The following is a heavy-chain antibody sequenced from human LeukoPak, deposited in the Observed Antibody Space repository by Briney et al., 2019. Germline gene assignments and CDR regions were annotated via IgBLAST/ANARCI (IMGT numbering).Heavy chain of an antibody. V-gene: IGHV4-39*01. CDR1: GGSISSSSYY. CDR2: IYYSGST. D-gene: IGHD2-15*01. Sequence: SETLSLTCTVSGGSISSSSYYWGWIRQPPGKGLEWIGSIYYSGSTYYNPSLKSRVTISVDTSKNQFSLKLSSVTAADTAVYYCARLLSSRPDYWGQGTLVTVSS. J-gene: IGHJ4*02. CDR3: ARLLSSRPDY.